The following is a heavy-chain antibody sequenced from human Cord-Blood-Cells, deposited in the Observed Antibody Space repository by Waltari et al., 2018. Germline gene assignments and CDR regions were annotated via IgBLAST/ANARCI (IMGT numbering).Heavy chain of an antibody. J-gene: IGHJ4*02. D-gene: IGHD7-27*01. Sequence: EVQLLESGGGLVQPGGSLRLSCAASGFPFSSYARSGVRQAPGKGLEWVSAISGRGGSTYYADSVKGRFTISRDNSKNTLYLLMNSLRAEDTAVYYCANLTWGAEYYFDYWGQGTLVTVSS. V-gene: IGHV3-23*01. CDR3: ANLTWGAEYYFDY. CDR1: GFPFSSYA. CDR2: ISGRGGST.